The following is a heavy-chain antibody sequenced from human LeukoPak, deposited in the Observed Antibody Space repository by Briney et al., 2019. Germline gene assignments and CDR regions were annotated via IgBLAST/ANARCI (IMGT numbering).Heavy chain of an antibody. Sequence: GGSLRLSCAASGFTFDDYAMSWVRQVPGKGLEWVSGINWNGGITGYADSVKGRFTISRDNAKNSLYLQMNSLRAEDTALYYCARDCFLPPPEPAEFWGQGTLVTVSS. D-gene: IGHD1-14*01. J-gene: IGHJ4*02. CDR1: GFTFDDYA. CDR3: ARDCFLPPPEPAEF. V-gene: IGHV3-20*04. CDR2: INWNGGIT.